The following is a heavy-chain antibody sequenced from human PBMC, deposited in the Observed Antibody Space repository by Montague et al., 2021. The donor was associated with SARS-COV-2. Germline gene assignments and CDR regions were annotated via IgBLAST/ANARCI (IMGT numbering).Heavy chain of an antibody. J-gene: IGHJ4*02. Sequence: SETLSLTCAVYGGSFSGYYWNWIRQPPGKGLEWIGEINHSGSTNYNPSLKSRVTISVDTSKNQFSLKLSSVTAADTAVYYCVVVPLEPRGRGFDYWGQGTLVTVPS. CDR1: GGSFSGYY. CDR2: INHSGST. CDR3: VVVPLEPRGRGFDY. D-gene: IGHD1-1*01. V-gene: IGHV4-34*01.